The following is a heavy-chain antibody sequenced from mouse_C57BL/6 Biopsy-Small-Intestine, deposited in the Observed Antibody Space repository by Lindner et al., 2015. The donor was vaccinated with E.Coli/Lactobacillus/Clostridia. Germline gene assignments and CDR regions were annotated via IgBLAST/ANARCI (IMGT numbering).Heavy chain of an antibody. J-gene: IGHJ3*01. Sequence: VQLQESGPELVKPGASVKISCKASGYAFSSSWMNWVKQRPGKGLEWIGRIYPGDGDTNYNGKFKGKATLTADKSSSTAYMQLSSLTSEDSAVYFCARDGSRELRPFAYWGQGTLVTVSA. CDR2: IYPGDGDT. CDR3: ARDGSRELRPFAY. CDR1: GYAFSSSW. D-gene: IGHD3-2*02. V-gene: IGHV1-82*01.